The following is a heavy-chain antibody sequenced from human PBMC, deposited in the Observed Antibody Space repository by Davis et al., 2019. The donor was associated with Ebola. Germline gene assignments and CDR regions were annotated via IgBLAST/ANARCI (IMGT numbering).Heavy chain of an antibody. CDR1: GFTFSNYA. CDR2: ISGSGSRT. D-gene: IGHD3-3*01. J-gene: IGHJ4*02. Sequence: PGGSLRLSCAASGFTFSNYAMSWVRQAPGKGLEWVSGISGSGSRTYYADSVKCRFAISRDNSKNTLHLQMNRLRAEDTAVYYCAKVAEVERGVSIFGMVIKGSRYYFDYWGQGTLVTVSS. V-gene: IGHV3-23*01. CDR3: AKVAEVERGVSIFGMVIKGSRYYFDY.